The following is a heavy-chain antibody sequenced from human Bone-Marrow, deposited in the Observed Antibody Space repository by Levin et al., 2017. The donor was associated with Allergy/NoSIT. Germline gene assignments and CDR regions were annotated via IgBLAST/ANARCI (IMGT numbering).Heavy chain of an antibody. CDR1: GFIFNSYS. V-gene: IGHV3-48*02. Sequence: GESLKISCAASGFIFNSYSMNWVRQAPGKGLEWISYISSSSSTIYYADSVKGRFTISRDNAKNSLYLQMDSLRDDDTAVYYCAREYYYSDSSAFSSLFDYWRQGTLVTVSS. CDR3: AREYYYSDSSAFSSLFDY. D-gene: IGHD3-22*01. J-gene: IGHJ4*02. CDR2: ISSSSSTI.